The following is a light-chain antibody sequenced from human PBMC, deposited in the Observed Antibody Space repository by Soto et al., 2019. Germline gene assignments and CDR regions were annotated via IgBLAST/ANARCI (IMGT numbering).Light chain of an antibody. J-gene: IGKJ5*01. CDR2: DAS. CDR3: QQRSNWAT. V-gene: IGKV3-11*01. CDR1: QSVSSY. Sequence: EIVLTQSPATLSLSPWERATLSCRASQSVSSYLAWYQQKPGQAPRLLIYDASNRATGIPAMFSGSGSGTDFTLTISSLEPEDFAVYYCQQRSNWATFGQGTRLEIK.